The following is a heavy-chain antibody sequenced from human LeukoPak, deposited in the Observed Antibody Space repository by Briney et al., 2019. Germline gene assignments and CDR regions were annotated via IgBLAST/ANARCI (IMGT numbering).Heavy chain of an antibody. Sequence: PGGSLRLSCAASGFXFSSYEINWVRQAPGKGLEWVSYISSSGSTIYYADSVKGRFTISRDNAKNSLYLQMNSLRAEDTVVYYCARVGGDGAFDIWGQGTMVTVSS. CDR3: ARVGGDGAFDI. CDR1: GFXFSSYE. J-gene: IGHJ3*02. D-gene: IGHD2-21*02. V-gene: IGHV3-48*03. CDR2: ISSSGSTI.